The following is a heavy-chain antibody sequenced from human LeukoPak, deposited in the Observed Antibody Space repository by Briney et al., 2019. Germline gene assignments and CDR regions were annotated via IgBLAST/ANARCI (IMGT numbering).Heavy chain of an antibody. V-gene: IGHV4-59*01. Sequence: SETLSLTCTVSGGPMSSYYWSWIRPPPGKGLQWIGYIYYSGSTNYSPSLKSRVTISVDTSKNQVSLKLSSVTAADTAVYYCARVFDAFDIWGQGTMVTVSS. J-gene: IGHJ3*02. CDR1: GGPMSSYY. CDR3: ARVFDAFDI. CDR2: IYYSGST.